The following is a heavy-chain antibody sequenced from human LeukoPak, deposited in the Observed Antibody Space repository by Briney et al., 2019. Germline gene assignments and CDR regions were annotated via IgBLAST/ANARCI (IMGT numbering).Heavy chain of an antibody. CDR3: ANLIHSSWADAFDI. CDR2: IYSGGST. Sequence: PGGSLRLSCAASGFTVSSNYMSWVRQAPGKGLEWVSVIYSGGSTYYADSVKGRFTISRDNSKNTLYLQMNSLRAEDTAVYYCANLIHSSWADAFDIWGQGTMVTVSS. CDR1: GFTVSSNY. D-gene: IGHD6-13*01. J-gene: IGHJ3*02. V-gene: IGHV3-53*01.